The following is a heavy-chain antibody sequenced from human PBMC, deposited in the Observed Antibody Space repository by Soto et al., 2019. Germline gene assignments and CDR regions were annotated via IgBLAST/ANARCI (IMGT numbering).Heavy chain of an antibody. Sequence: SETLSLTCGVSGDTISTGGYYWAWIRQPPGKGLEWIGHIYHSGITYYNPSLKSRVTISVDTSKNQFSLKLSSVTAADTAVYYCARSIDPWGQGNLVTVSS. CDR3: ARSIDP. CDR1: GDTISTGGYY. CDR2: IYHSGIT. J-gene: IGHJ5*02. V-gene: IGHV4-31*11.